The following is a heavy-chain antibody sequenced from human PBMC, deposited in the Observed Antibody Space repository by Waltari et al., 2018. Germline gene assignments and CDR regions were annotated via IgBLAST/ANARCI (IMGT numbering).Heavy chain of an antibody. V-gene: IGHV4-59*01. CDR2: IYYSGST. D-gene: IGHD3-3*01. Sequence: QVQLQESGPGLVKPSETLSLTCTVSGGSISSYYWSWIRQPPGKGLEWIGYIYYSGSTNYNPPLKSRVTISVDTSKNQFSLKLSSVTAADTAVYYCARVTADTIFGVVIDYWGQGTLVTGSS. CDR1: GGSISSYY. CDR3: ARVTADTIFGVVIDY. J-gene: IGHJ4*02.